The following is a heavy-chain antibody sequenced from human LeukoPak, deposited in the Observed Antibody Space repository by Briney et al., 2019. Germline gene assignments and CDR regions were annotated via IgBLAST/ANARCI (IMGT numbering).Heavy chain of an antibody. D-gene: IGHD3-10*01. J-gene: IGHJ5*02. CDR3: ARVMVRGVILNWFDP. Sequence: PGGSLRLSCAASGFTFSTYSMNWVRQAPGKGLEWVSSISSSSSYIYYADSVKGRFTISRDNAKNSLYLQMNSLRAEDTAVYYCARVMVRGVILNWFDPWGQGTLVTVSS. CDR1: GFTFSTYS. CDR2: ISSSSSYI. V-gene: IGHV3-21*01.